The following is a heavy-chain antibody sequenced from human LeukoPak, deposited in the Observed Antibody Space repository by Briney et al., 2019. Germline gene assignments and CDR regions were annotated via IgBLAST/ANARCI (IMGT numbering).Heavy chain of an antibody. CDR2: TSDRGDYT. J-gene: IGHJ4*02. Sequence: PGGSLRLSCAASGFTFTSYSMSWVRQAPGKGQEWVSGTSDRGDYTYYADSVKGRFTISRDNSKNTLYLQMNSLRAEDTAVYYCAKGGDGYNYYFDYWGQETLVTVSS. D-gene: IGHD5-24*01. V-gene: IGHV3-23*01. CDR3: AKGGDGYNYYFDY. CDR1: GFTFTSYS.